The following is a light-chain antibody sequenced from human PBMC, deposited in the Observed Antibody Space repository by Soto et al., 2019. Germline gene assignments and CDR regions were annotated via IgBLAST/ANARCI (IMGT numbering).Light chain of an antibody. CDR3: QQYFAYPLT. CDR2: NAS. V-gene: IGKV1-5*03. CDR1: QSISSW. J-gene: IGKJ4*01. Sequence: DIQMTQSPSTLSASVGDRVTITCRASQSISSWLAWYQQKPGKAPKLLIFNASSLESGVPSRFSGSGSGTEFTLTISGLQPDDFATYYCQQYFAYPLTFGGGTKVDIK.